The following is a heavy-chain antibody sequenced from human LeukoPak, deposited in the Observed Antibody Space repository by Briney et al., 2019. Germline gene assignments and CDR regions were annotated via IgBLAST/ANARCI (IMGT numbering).Heavy chain of an antibody. CDR2: IYHSGRT. CDR3: ARPYLPATRFDY. J-gene: IGHJ2*01. D-gene: IGHD3-9*01. Sequence: SETLSLTCTVSGYSISSGYYWGWIRQPPGKGLEWIGSIYHSGRTFYNPSLKSRVTISVDTSKNQFSLKLTSVTAADTAVYYCARPYLPATRFDYWGRGTLVTVSS. CDR1: GYSISSGYY. V-gene: IGHV4-38-2*02.